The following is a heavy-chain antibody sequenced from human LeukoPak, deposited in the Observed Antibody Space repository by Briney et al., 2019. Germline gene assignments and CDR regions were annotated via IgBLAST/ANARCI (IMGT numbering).Heavy chain of an antibody. J-gene: IGHJ4*02. Sequence: PSETLSLTCTVSGGSISTYYWSWVRQPPGKGLEWIGYINHSGRTNSNPSLKSRVAISVDTSKNQFSLTLSSVTAADTAVYYCARARGPFDYWGQGTLVTVSS. CDR3: ARARGPFDY. CDR2: INHSGRT. D-gene: IGHD6-25*01. V-gene: IGHV4-59*01. CDR1: GGSISTYY.